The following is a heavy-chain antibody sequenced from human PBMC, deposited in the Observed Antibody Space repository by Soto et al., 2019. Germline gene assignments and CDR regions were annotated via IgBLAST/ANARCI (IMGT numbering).Heavy chain of an antibody. V-gene: IGHV3-11*01. CDR3: ARAYPLQYSDSFDI. J-gene: IGHJ3*02. CDR2: ISSSGSTI. D-gene: IGHD6-6*01. CDR1: GFTFSDYY. Sequence: VQLVESGGGLVKPGGSLRLSCAASGFTFSDYYMSWIRQAPGKGLEWVSYISSSGSTIYYADPVKGRFSISRDNAKNSLYLQMNSLSAEDTSVPACARAYPLQYSDSFDIWGQGTMVTVSS.